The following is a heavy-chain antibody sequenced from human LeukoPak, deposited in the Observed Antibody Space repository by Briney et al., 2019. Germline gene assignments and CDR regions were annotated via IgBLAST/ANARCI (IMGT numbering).Heavy chain of an antibody. D-gene: IGHD3-10*01. CDR3: ARDRSMVRGAYAFDI. CDR1: GYTFTSYG. CDR2: INPYNGHT. J-gene: IGHJ3*02. Sequence: ASVKVSCKASGYTFTSYGISWVRQAPGQGLEWMGWINPYNGHTNYAQKLQGRVTMTTDTSTSTAYMELRSLRSDDTAVCYCARDRSMVRGAYAFDIWGQGTMVTVSS. V-gene: IGHV1-18*01.